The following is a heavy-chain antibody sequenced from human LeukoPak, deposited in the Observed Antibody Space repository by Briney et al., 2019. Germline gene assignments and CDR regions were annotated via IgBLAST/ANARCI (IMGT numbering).Heavy chain of an antibody. Sequence: SETLSLTCTVSGYSISNGYYWGWIRQPPGKGLEWIGSIYYSGSTYYNPSLKSRVTISVDTSKNQFSLKLSSVTAADTAVYYCARTRYYYNSRSYGAPYYFDYWGQGTLVTVSS. V-gene: IGHV4-38-2*02. CDR3: ARTRYYYNSRSYGAPYYFDY. D-gene: IGHD3-10*01. J-gene: IGHJ4*02. CDR1: GYSISNGYY. CDR2: IYYSGST.